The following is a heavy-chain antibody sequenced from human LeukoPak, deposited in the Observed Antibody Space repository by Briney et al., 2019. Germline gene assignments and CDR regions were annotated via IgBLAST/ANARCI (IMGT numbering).Heavy chain of an antibody. CDR1: GYTFTGYY. CDR2: INPSGGST. D-gene: IGHD1-26*01. CDR3: ARGGSYYYFDY. Sequence: GASVKVSCKASGYTFTGYYMHWVRQAPGQGLEWMGWINPSGGSTSYAQKFQGRVTMTRDMSTSTVYMELSSLRSEDTAVYYCARGGSYYYFDYWGQGTLVTVSS. J-gene: IGHJ4*02. V-gene: IGHV1-46*01.